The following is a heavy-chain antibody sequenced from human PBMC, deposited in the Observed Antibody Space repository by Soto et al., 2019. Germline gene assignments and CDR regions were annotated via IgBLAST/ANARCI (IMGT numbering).Heavy chain of an antibody. V-gene: IGHV4-30-4*08. CDR3: AREDDGGDSLDV. Sequence: LTXTXXGDXISSDYYHWTCIRQSPGKGLEWIGYIHHSGSILYNPSLKSRVTISVDTSKNQFSLHLTSVTAADTAVYFCAREDDGGDSLDVWGQGTTVTVSS. D-gene: IGHD2-21*02. CDR2: IHHSGSI. J-gene: IGHJ6*02. CDR1: GDXISSDYYH.